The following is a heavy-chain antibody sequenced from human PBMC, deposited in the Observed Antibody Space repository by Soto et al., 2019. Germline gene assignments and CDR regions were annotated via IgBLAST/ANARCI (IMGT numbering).Heavy chain of an antibody. V-gene: IGHV1-69*13. Sequence: SVKVSCKASGGLFSSYPISWVRQVPGQGLEWMRGIIPVFQTAYYTQRFQGRVTITADEPTNTAYMELSSLRSEDTAIYYCARGGSGYTWFNEFWGQGTLVTVSS. J-gene: IGHJ4*02. CDR1: GGLFSSYP. D-gene: IGHD3-22*01. CDR3: ARGGSGYTWFNEF. CDR2: IIPVFQTA.